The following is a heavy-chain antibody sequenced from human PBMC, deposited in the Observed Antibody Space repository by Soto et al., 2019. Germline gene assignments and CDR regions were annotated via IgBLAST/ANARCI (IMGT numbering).Heavy chain of an antibody. J-gene: IGHJ5*02. CDR1: GFTVSSNY. D-gene: IGHD3-9*01. V-gene: IGHV3-53*04. Sequence: GGSLSLSCAASGFTVSSNYMSWVRQAPGKGLEWVSVIYSGGSTYYADSVKGRFTISRHNSKNTLYLQMNSLRAEDTAVYYCARERRYYDTNWFDPWGQGTLVTVSS. CDR3: ARERRYYDTNWFDP. CDR2: IYSGGST.